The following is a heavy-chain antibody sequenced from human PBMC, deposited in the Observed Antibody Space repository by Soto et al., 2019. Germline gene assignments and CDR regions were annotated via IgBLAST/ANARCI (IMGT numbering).Heavy chain of an antibody. CDR3: ARRGYCSSTSCYAWGNNWFDP. CDR1: GGSFSGYY. V-gene: IGHV4-34*01. CDR2: INHSGST. Sequence: SETLSLTCAVYGGSFSGYYWSWIRQPPGKGLEWIGEINHSGSTNYNPSLKGRVTISVDTSKNQFSLKLSSVTAADTAVYYCARRGYCSSTSCYAWGNNWFDPWGQGTLVTVSS. D-gene: IGHD2-2*01. J-gene: IGHJ5*02.